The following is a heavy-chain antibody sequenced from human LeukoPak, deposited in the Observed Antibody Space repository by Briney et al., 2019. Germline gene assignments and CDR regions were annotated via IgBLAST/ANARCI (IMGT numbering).Heavy chain of an antibody. V-gene: IGHV1-2*02. D-gene: IGHD6-13*01. CDR2: INPNSGGT. CDR1: GYTFTGYY. J-gene: IGHJ4*02. CDR3: ARGRIAAPLS. Sequence: ASVKVSCKASGYTFTGYYMHWVRQAPGQGLEWMGWINPNSGGTNYAPKFQGRVTMTRDTTISTAYMVMSRRGSDATVYYFCARGRIAAPLSWGQGTLVTVSS.